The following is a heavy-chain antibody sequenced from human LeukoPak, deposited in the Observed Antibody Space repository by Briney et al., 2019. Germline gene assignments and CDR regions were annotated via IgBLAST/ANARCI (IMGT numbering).Heavy chain of an antibody. D-gene: IGHD1-26*01. CDR2: INPSGGTT. V-gene: IGHV1-46*01. Sequence: ASVKVSCKASGYTFTGYYIHWVRQAPGQGLEWMGWINPSGGTTSYAQKFQGRVTMTRDTSTSTLFMELSSLTSEDTAVYYCARGGGSYPLEYWGQGTLVTVSS. J-gene: IGHJ4*02. CDR3: ARGGGSYPLEY. CDR1: GYTFTGYY.